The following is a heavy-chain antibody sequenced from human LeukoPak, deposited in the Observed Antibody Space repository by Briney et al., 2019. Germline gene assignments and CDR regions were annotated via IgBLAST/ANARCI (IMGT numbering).Heavy chain of an antibody. J-gene: IGHJ4*02. V-gene: IGHV3-7*01. CDR2: IKQDGSER. D-gene: IGHD2-2*01. CDR1: GFSFSSYW. Sequence: GGSLRLSCAASGFSFSSYWMSWVRQAPGKGLEWVAIIKQDGSERYYVDSVKGRFTISRDNSRNSLYLQMDILRAEDTAVYYCATDNVYCSRTSCYQTFDYWGQGTLVTVSS. CDR3: ATDNVYCSRTSCYQTFDY.